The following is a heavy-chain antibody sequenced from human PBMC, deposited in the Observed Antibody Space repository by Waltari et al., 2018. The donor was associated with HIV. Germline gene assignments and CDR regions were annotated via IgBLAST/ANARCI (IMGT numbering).Heavy chain of an antibody. CDR1: GFTFSSYV. Sequence: EVQLVESGVGLVQPGGSLRLSCAASGFTFSSYVMSWVRQAPGMGLEWVSTSSISGGATYYADAVKGRFTISRDNSNNTLFLQMNSLRAEDTALYYCAKPIWSTATTSYDYWGQGALVTVSS. CDR2: SSISGGAT. CDR3: AKPIWSTATTSYDY. D-gene: IGHD3-3*01. V-gene: IGHV3-23*04. J-gene: IGHJ4*02.